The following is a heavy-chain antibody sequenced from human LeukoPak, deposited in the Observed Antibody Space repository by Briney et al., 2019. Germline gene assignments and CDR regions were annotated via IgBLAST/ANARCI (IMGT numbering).Heavy chain of an antibody. CDR2: IRSKAYGGTT. D-gene: IGHD2-15*01. Sequence: PGGSLRLSCTASGFTFGDYAMSWARQAPGKGVEWVGFIRSKAYGGTTEYAASVKGRFTISRDDSKSIAYLQMNSLKTEDTAVYYCTRPQAGCSGGSCYGYYFDYWGQGTLVTVSS. CDR3: TRPQAGCSGGSCYGYYFDY. CDR1: GFTFGDYA. J-gene: IGHJ4*02. V-gene: IGHV3-49*04.